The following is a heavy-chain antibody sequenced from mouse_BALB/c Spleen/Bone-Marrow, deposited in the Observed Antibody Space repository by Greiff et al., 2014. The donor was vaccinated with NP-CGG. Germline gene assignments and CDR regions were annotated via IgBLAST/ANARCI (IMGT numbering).Heavy chain of an antibody. CDR3: ARGGISVDY. CDR1: GYVFSTYW. Sequence: VQLQQSGAELVRPGSSVKISCKSSGYVFSTYWINWVKQRPGQGLEWIGQIYPGDGGTDFNGKFKDKATLTADESSNTAYMQLSSLTSEDSAVYFCARGGISVDYWGQGTTLTVSS. V-gene: IGHV1-80*01. CDR2: IYPGDGGT. J-gene: IGHJ2*01.